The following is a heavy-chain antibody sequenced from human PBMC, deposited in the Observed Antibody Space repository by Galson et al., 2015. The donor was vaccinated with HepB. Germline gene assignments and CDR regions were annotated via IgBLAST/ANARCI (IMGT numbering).Heavy chain of an antibody. CDR1: GFTFSSYG. D-gene: IGHD5-12*01. CDR2: IWYDGSNK. V-gene: IGHV3-33*01. CDR3: ARARQEYSGYDLFDY. J-gene: IGHJ4*02. Sequence: SLRLSCAASGFTFSSYGMHWVRQAPGKGLEWVAVIWYDGSNKYYADSVKGRFTISRDNSKNTLYLQMNSLRAEDTAVYYCARARQEYSGYDLFDYWGQGTLVTVSS.